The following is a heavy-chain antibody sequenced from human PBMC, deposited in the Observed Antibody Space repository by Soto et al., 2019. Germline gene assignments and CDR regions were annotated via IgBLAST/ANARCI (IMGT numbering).Heavy chain of an antibody. D-gene: IGHD6-19*01. J-gene: IGHJ4*02. CDR1: GFTFSSYG. Sequence: QVQLVESGGGAVQPGRSLRLSCAASGFTFSSYGMHWVRQAPGKGLEWVAVIWYDGSNKYYADSVKGRFTISRDNSKNTLYRQMNSLRVEDTAVYYWARDRYSSGWYDIDYWGQGTLVTVSS. CDR2: IWYDGSNK. V-gene: IGHV3-33*01. CDR3: ARDRYSSGWYDIDY.